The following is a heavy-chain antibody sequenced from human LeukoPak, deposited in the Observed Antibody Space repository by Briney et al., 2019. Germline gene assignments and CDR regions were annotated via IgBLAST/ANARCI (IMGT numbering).Heavy chain of an antibody. CDR2: ISDRGGST. J-gene: IGHJ4*02. CDR3: ATHPPLHSATYGTVDH. CDR1: GITLSNYG. D-gene: IGHD1-26*01. V-gene: IGHV3-23*01. Sequence: GGSLRLSCVVSGITLSNYGMSWVRQAPGKGLEWVAGISDRGGSTYYADSVKGRFTISRDNSQNTVYLQMNSLRAEDTAIYYCATHPPLHSATYGTVDHWGQGTLVFVSS.